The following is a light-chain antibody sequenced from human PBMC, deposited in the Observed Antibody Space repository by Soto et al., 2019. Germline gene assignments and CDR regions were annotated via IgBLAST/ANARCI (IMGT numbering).Light chain of an antibody. V-gene: IGKV3-11*01. CDR3: QQYVISVT. Sequence: EIVLTQSPATLSLSPGERAPLSCRASLSVSSYLSWYQQKPGQAPRLLIYDASNRATGIPARFSGSGSGTDFTLTISRLEPQDSAMYYCQQYVISVTFGQGTLLDIK. CDR2: DAS. CDR1: LSVSSY. J-gene: IGKJ5*01.